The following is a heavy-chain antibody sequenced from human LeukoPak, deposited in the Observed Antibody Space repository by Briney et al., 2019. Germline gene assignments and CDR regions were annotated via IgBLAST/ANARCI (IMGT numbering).Heavy chain of an antibody. Sequence: PGGSLRLSCAASGFTFSDYYMSYIRQAPGKGLEWVAVISNDGNNKYYADSVRGRFTISRDNSKNTLYVQMNSLRAEDTAVYYCAKEVIAAGGNLEYWGQGTLVTVSS. CDR2: ISNDGNNK. CDR3: AKEVIAAGGNLEY. V-gene: IGHV3-30*18. D-gene: IGHD6-13*01. CDR1: GFTFSDYY. J-gene: IGHJ4*02.